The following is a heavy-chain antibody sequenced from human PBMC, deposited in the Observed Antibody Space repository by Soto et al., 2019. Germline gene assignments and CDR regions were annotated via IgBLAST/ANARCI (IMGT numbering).Heavy chain of an antibody. CDR1: GFTFGDYA. D-gene: IGHD3-10*01. J-gene: IGHJ6*03. Sequence: PGGSLRLSCTASGFTFGDYAMSWFRQAPGKGLEWVGFIRSKAYGGTTEYAASVKGRFTISRDDSKSIAYLQMNSLKTEDTAVYYCTRDSLLWFGELRYYYYYYMDVWGKGTTVTVSS. CDR3: TRDSLLWFGELRYYYYYYMDV. CDR2: IRSKAYGGTT. V-gene: IGHV3-49*03.